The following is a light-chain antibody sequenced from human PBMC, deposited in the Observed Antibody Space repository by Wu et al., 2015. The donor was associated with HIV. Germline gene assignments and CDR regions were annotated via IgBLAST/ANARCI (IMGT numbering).Light chain of an antibody. CDR1: QGIRND. CDR3: LQDYNYPFT. V-gene: IGKV1-6*01. J-gene: IGKJ4*01. CDR2: AAS. Sequence: VGDRVTITCRASQGIRNDLGWYQQKPGKAPKLLIHAASSLQSGVPSRFSGSGSGTDFTLTISSLQPEDFATYYCLQDYNYPFTFGGGTKVEIK.